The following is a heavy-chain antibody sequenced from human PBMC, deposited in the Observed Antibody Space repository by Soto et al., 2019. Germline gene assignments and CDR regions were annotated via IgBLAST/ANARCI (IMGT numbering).Heavy chain of an antibody. CDR2: IIPKFSTS. D-gene: IGHD1-26*01. Sequence: QVQLVQSGAELKKPGSSVRVSCKASGGTFNNYAVHWVRQAPGQGLEWMGGIIPKFSTSSSAQKFQGRVTMNVDSSTNTAYMELISLRSEDTALYYCARGGIGSQSYAFDIWDQGTAVTVSS. CDR3: ARGGIGSQSYAFDI. J-gene: IGHJ3*02. CDR1: GGTFNNYA. V-gene: IGHV1-69*06.